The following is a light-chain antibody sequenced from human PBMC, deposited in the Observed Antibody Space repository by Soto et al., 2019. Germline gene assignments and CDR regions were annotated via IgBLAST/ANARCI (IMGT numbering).Light chain of an antibody. V-gene: IGKV3-15*01. CDR2: GAS. CDR3: QPYNNWPPWT. Sequence: EIVMTQSPATLSVSPGERATLSCRASQSVSGNLAWYQQKPGQAPRLLIYGASTRATGIPARFSGSGSGTEFNLTISSLQSEDFAVYYCQPYNNWPPWTFGQGTKVEIK. J-gene: IGKJ1*01. CDR1: QSVSGN.